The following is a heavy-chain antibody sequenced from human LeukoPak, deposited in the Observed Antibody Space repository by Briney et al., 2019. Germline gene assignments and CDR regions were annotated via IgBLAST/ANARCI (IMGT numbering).Heavy chain of an antibody. CDR3: ARGGNCGGGTCYTDRGWLDP. CDR2: IYYSGSN. J-gene: IGHJ5*02. D-gene: IGHD2-15*01. Sequence: SETLSLTCTVSGVTISSYDWSWIRQPPGKGLEWVGVIYYSGSNNYNPSLNNRATISLDTSKNQFSLKLTSVTAADTAVYYCARGGNCGGGTCYTDRGWLDPWCQGTRVTVSS. V-gene: IGHV4-59*01. CDR1: GVTISSYD.